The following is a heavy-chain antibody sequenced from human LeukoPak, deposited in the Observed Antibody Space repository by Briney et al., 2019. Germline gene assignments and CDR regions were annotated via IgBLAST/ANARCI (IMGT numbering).Heavy chain of an antibody. V-gene: IGHV3-23*01. CDR2: ISGSGGTT. J-gene: IGHJ5*02. CDR3: TKMGDFDSSGYYRSSNWFDP. Sequence: QPGGSLRLSCAASGFTFSSYAISWVRQSPGKGLEWVSAISGSGGTTYYADYVKGRFTISRDNSKNTLYLQMNSLRAEDTAVYFCTKMGDFDSSGYYRSSNWFDPWGQGTLVTVSS. D-gene: IGHD3-22*01. CDR1: GFTFSSYA.